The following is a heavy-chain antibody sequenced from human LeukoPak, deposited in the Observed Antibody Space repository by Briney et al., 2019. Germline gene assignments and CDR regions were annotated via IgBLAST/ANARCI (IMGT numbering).Heavy chain of an antibody. V-gene: IGHV4-59*01. CDR2: IYYSGST. Sequence: SETLSLTCTVSGCTISSYYWRWIRQPPGKGLEWIGYIYYSGSTNYNPSLKSRVTISVDTSKNQFSLKPSSVTAADTAVYYCARDLGGVEANWFDPWGQGTLVTVSS. D-gene: IGHD3-16*01. CDR3: ARDLGGVEANWFDP. J-gene: IGHJ5*02. CDR1: GCTISSYY.